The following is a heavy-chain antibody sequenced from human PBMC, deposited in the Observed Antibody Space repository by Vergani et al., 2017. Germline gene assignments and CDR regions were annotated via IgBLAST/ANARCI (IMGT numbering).Heavy chain of an antibody. CDR2: ISGSGGST. Sequence: EVQLLESGGGLVQPGGSLRLSCAASGFTFSSYAMSWVRQAPGKGLEWVSAISGSGGSTYYADSVKGRFTISRDNSKNTLYLQMNSLRAEDTAVYYCAKRGPXYCSGGSCYMYYYYGMDVWGQGTTVTVSS. D-gene: IGHD2-15*01. V-gene: IGHV3-23*01. J-gene: IGHJ6*02. CDR3: AKRGPXYCSGGSCYMYYYYGMDV. CDR1: GFTFSSYA.